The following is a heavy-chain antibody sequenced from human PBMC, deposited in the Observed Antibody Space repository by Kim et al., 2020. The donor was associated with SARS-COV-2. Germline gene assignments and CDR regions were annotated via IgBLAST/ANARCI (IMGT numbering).Heavy chain of an antibody. Sequence: SETLSLTCAFYGGSFSGYYWSWIRQPPGKGLEWIGEINHSGSTNYNPSLKSRVTISVDTSKNQFSLKLRSLTAADTAVYYCARGAGGTYYYGSGSYYIDYWGQGTRVTVSS. V-gene: IGHV4-34*01. CDR3: ARGAGGTYYYGSGSYYIDY. D-gene: IGHD3-10*01. CDR1: GGSFSGYY. CDR2: INHSGST. J-gene: IGHJ4*02.